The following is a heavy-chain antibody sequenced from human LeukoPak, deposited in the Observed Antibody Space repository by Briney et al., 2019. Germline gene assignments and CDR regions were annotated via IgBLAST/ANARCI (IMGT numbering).Heavy chain of an antibody. CDR2: IDYSGST. CDR3: ATRLPTDC. J-gene: IGHJ4*02. D-gene: IGHD5-12*01. Sequence: PSETLSLTCAVYGGSFCDYPWSWIRQPPRKGLEWIGDIDYSGSTSYNPSLKSRLTITVDTSKQKISPNVNSVPAANTAVYYYATRLPTDCGGQGPLVTVSS. CDR1: GGSFCDYP. V-gene: IGHV4-34*01.